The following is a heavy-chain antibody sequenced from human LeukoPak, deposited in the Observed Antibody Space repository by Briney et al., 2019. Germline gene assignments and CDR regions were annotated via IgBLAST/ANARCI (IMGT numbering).Heavy chain of an antibody. D-gene: IGHD2-21*02. J-gene: IGHJ4*02. V-gene: IGHV5-51*01. CDR3: ARSRNCIYCGGDWSLDY. Sequence: GESLKISCKGSGYSFTSYWIGWVRQMPGKGLEWMGIIYPGDSDTRYSPSFQGQVTISADKSISTAYLQWSSLKASDTAMYYCARSRNCIYCGGDWSLDYWGQGTLVTVSS. CDR1: GYSFTSYW. CDR2: IYPGDSDT.